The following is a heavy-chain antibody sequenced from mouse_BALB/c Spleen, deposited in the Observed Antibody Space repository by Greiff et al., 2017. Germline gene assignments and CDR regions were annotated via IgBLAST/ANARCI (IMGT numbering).Heavy chain of an antibody. D-gene: IGHD1-2*01. CDR3: ARCHYYAYFDY. CDR1: GFTFSSFG. CDR2: ISSGSSTI. J-gene: IGHJ2*01. V-gene: IGHV5-17*02. Sequence: EVHLVESGGGLVQPGGSRKLSCAASGFTFSSFGMHWVRQAPEKGLEWVAYISSGSSTIYYADTVKGRFTISRDNPKNTLFLQMTSLRSEDTAMYYCARCHYYAYFDYWGQGTTLTVSS.